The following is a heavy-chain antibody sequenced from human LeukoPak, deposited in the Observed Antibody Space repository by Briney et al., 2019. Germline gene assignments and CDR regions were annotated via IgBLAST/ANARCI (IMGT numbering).Heavy chain of an antibody. CDR2: ISSSSSYI. D-gene: IGHD6-13*01. CDR1: GFTFSSYS. J-gene: IGHJ4*02. V-gene: IGHV3-21*01. CDR3: ARVIGSTWIDY. Sequence: GGSLRLSCAASGFTFSSYSMNWVRQAPGKGLEWVSSISSSSSYIYYADSVKGRFTISRDNAKNSLYLQMNSLRAEDTAMYYCARVIGSTWIDYWGQGTLVTVSS.